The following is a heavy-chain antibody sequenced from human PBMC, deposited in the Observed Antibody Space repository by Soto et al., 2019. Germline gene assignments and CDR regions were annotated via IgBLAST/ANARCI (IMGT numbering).Heavy chain of an antibody. CDR2: SRNKANSFTT. J-gene: IGHJ4*02. CDR3: ARELMTTVTYFDY. Sequence: GGSLRLSCVASGFTFSDHYMDWVRQAPGKGLEWVGRSRNKANSFTTEYAASVGGRFTIFRDDSKNSLYLQMSSLKTEDTAVYYCARELMTTVTYFDYWGQGTLVTVSS. V-gene: IGHV3-72*01. D-gene: IGHD4-17*01. CDR1: GFTFSDHY.